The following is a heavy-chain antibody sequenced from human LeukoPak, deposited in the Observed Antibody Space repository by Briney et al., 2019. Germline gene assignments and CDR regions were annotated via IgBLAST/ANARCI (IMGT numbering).Heavy chain of an antibody. V-gene: IGHV3-23*01. J-gene: IGHJ4*02. CDR3: AKDFVNSSLWGVDY. CDR2: ISGSGGST. CDR1: GFTFSSYA. D-gene: IGHD6-13*01. Sequence: GGSLRLSCAASGFTFSSYAMSWVRQAPGKGLEWVTAISGSGGSTYYADSVKGRFTISRDNSKNTLYLQMNSLRAEDTAVYYCAKDFVNSSLWGVDYWGQGTLVTVSS.